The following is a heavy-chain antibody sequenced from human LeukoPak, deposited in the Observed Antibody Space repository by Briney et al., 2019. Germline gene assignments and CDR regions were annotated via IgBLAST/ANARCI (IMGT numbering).Heavy chain of an antibody. CDR2: VHNDGTTT. CDR3: ARGGVGSFDI. V-gene: IGHV3-74*01. CDR1: GFTFSTYW. D-gene: IGHD2-8*02. Sequence: GSLRLSCAASGFTFSTYWIHWVRQAPGKGLVWVSRVHNDGTTTGYADSVKGRFAISRDNAKNTVYLQMNSLRAEDTAVYYCARGGVGSFDIWGQGTMVTVSS. J-gene: IGHJ3*02.